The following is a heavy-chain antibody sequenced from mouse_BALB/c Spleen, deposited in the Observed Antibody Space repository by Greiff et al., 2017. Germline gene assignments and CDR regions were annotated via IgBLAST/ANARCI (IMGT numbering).Heavy chain of an antibody. D-gene: IGHD1-1*01. CDR1: GFAFSSYD. CDR2: ISSGGGST. Sequence: EVKLVESGGGLAKPGGSLKLSCAASGFAFSSYDMSWVRQTPEKRLEWVAYISSGGGSTYYPDTVKGRFTIARDNTKNTLYLQMSSLKSEDTAMYYCARRYYYGNYCAMDYWGQGTSVAVSS. V-gene: IGHV5-12-1*01. CDR3: ARRYYYGNYCAMDY. J-gene: IGHJ4*01.